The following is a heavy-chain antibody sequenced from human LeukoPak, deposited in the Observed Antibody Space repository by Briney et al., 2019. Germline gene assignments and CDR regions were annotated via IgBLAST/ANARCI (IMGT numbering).Heavy chain of an antibody. V-gene: IGHV5-51*01. CDR3: ARPTPTPMVTHYFYYAMDV. J-gene: IGHJ6*02. Sequence: GESLKISCRGSGYSFSSYWIGWVRQMPGKGLEWMGIIFPADSDTKYSPSFQGHVTISADKSISTAYLQWSSLKASDTAMYYCARPTPTPMVTHYFYYAMDVWGQGTTVTVSS. D-gene: IGHD5-18*01. CDR1: GYSFSSYW. CDR2: IFPADSDT.